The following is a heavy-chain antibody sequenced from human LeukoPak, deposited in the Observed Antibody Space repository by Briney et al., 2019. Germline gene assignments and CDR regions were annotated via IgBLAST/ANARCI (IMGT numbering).Heavy chain of an antibody. CDR3: THFSRIAAAGTYAFDI. CDR2: IKQDGTEK. J-gene: IGHJ3*02. D-gene: IGHD6-13*01. V-gene: IGHV3-7*03. Sequence: PGESLRLSCGASGFSFTTYWMGWVRQAPGKGLEWVANIKQDGTEKYYVDSVKGRFTISRDNAKNSLYLQMNSLKTEDTAVYYCTHFSRIAAAGTYAFDIWGQGTMVTVSS. CDR1: GFSFTTYW.